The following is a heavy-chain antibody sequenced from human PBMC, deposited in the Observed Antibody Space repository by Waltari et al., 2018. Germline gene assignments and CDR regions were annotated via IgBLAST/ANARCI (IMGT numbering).Heavy chain of an antibody. CDR1: GGTFSSYA. V-gene: IGHV1-69*01. Sequence: QVQLVQSGAEVKQPGSSVKVSCKASGGTFSSYAISWVRQAPGQGLEWRGGIIPIFGTANYAQKFQGRVTITADESTSTAYMELSSLRSEDTAVYYCARRLAAAGGGAFDIWGQGTMVTVSS. D-gene: IGHD6-13*01. CDR3: ARRLAAAGGGAFDI. CDR2: IIPIFGTA. J-gene: IGHJ3*02.